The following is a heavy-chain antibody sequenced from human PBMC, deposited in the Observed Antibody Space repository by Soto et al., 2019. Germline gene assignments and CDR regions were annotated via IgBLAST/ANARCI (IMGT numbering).Heavy chain of an antibody. J-gene: IGHJ4*02. CDR1: GFTFSNYY. CDR3: AKGQYPLGYLDY. V-gene: IGHV3-11*01. CDR2: ISSTGRTI. D-gene: IGHD2-2*01. Sequence: GGSLRLSCGASGFTFSNYYMSWIRQARGKGLEWVSYISSTGRTIYYADSVQGRFTIARDNAKNSLYLQLNSLRPEDTALYYCAKGQYPLGYLDYWGQGTLVTVSS.